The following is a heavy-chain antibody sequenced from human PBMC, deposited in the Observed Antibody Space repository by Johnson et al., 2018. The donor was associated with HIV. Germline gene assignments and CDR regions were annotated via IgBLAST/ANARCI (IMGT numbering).Heavy chain of an antibody. V-gene: IGHV3-53*01. CDR2: IYSGGST. CDR3: SRPWGASSSPDSFDL. CDR1: GFTVSSTY. J-gene: IGHJ3*01. D-gene: IGHD6-13*01. Sequence: VQLVESGGGLIQPGGSLRLSCAASGFTVSSTYMSWVRQAPGKGLEWVSAIYSGGSTYYADSVKGRFTISRDNSKNTLYLQMNSLRAEDTAVYYCSRPWGASSSPDSFDLWGQGTMVTVSS.